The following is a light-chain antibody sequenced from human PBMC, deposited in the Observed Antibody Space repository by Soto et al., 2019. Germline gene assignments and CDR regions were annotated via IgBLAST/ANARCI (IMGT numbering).Light chain of an antibody. V-gene: IGKV3-11*01. CDR2: DAS. J-gene: IGKJ4*01. Sequence: EIVLTQSPATLSLSPGERATLSCRASQSVSSYLAWYQQKPGQAPRLLMSDASNRATGIPARFSGRGYGTDFTLTSSRLEPEDFAFYYCQQRSNSPLTFRGGTKVEIK. CDR1: QSVSSY. CDR3: QQRSNSPLT.